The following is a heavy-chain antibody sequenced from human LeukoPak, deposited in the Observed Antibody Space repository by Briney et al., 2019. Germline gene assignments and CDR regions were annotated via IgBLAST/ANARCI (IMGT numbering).Heavy chain of an antibody. CDR2: IYYSGST. CDR1: GGSISSYY. Sequence: SETLSLTCTVSGGSISSYYWSWIRQPPGKGLEWIGYIYYSGSTNYNPSLKSRVTISVDTSKNQFSLKLSSVTAADTAVYYCARYKVSGKQLRSRLLFDYWGQGTLVTVSS. V-gene: IGHV4-59*01. D-gene: IGHD5-12*01. J-gene: IGHJ4*02. CDR3: ARYKVSGKQLRSRLLFDY.